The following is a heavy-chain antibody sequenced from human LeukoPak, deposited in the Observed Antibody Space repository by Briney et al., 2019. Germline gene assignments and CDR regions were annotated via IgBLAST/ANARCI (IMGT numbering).Heavy chain of an antibody. Sequence: GGSLRLSCAASGFTFSSYSMNWVRQAPGKGLEWVSYISSSSSTIYYADSVKGRFTISRDNAKNSLYLQMNSLRDEDTAVYYCARDLAPFYGSGSYYPYFDYWGQGTLVTVSS. CDR1: GFTFSSYS. J-gene: IGHJ4*02. CDR2: ISSSSSTI. V-gene: IGHV3-48*02. D-gene: IGHD3-10*01. CDR3: ARDLAPFYGSGSYYPYFDY.